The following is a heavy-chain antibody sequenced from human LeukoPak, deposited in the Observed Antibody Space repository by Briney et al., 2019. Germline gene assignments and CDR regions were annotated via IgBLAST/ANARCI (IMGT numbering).Heavy chain of an antibody. CDR1: GFTVSSNY. Sequence: PGGSLRLSCAASGFTVSSNYMSWVRQAPGKGLEWVSSISSSSSYIYYADSVKGRFTISRDNAKNSLYLQMNSLRAEDTAVYYCARAGRRLLFLESWGLGTLVTVSS. J-gene: IGHJ4*02. D-gene: IGHD6-6*01. V-gene: IGHV3-21*01. CDR3: ARAGRRLLFLES. CDR2: ISSSSSYI.